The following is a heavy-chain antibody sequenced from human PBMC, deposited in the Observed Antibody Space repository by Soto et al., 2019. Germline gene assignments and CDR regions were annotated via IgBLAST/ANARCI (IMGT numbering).Heavy chain of an antibody. Sequence: GESLKISCEGSGYTVTYYWIGWVRQMPGKGLEWMGVTYPFDSDTRYSPSFQGRVTISAVQSTNTAYPELSRLQASDTAIYYCARHYGGATNGIDYWGQGTLVTVSS. CDR3: ARHYGGATNGIDY. CDR2: TYPFDSDT. V-gene: IGHV5-51*01. J-gene: IGHJ4*01. CDR1: GYTVTYYW. D-gene: IGHD1-26*01.